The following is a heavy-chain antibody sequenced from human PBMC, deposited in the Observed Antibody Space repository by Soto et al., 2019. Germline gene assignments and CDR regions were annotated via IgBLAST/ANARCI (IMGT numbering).Heavy chain of an antibody. V-gene: IGHV4-59*01. CDR3: ARDGPGYYYMDV. CDR1: GGSISSYY. Sequence: SETLSLTCTVSGGSISSYYWSWIRQPPGKGLEWIGYIYYSGSTNYNPSLKRRVTISVDTSKNQFSLKLSSVTAADTAVYYCARDGPGYYYMDVWGKGTTVTVSS. CDR2: IYYSGST. J-gene: IGHJ6*03.